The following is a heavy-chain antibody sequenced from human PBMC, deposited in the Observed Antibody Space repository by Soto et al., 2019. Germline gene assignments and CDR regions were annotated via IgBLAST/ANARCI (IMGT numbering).Heavy chain of an antibody. CDR1: GDSISNSRFY. Sequence: PSETLSLTCSVSGDSISNSRFYWAWIRQPPGEGLEWIGSIYHTGNAYYNPSLKSRVTISVDTSKNQFSLKLTSVTAADAALYYCARDFFDRSDYPTTWFDPWGQETLVTVSS. CDR2: IYHTGNA. CDR3: ARDFFDRSDYPTTWFDP. J-gene: IGHJ5*02. D-gene: IGHD3-22*01. V-gene: IGHV4-39*01.